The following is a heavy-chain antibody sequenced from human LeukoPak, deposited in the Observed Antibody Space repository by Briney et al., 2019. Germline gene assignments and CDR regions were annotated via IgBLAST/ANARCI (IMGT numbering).Heavy chain of an antibody. J-gene: IGHJ5*02. CDR2: ISAYNGNT. D-gene: IGHD3-22*01. CDR3: ARVGVTTYYYDSSGPPYNWFDP. CDR1: GYTFTSYG. V-gene: IGHV1-18*01. Sequence: GASVKVSCKASGYTFTSYGISWVRQAPGQGLEWMGWISAYNGNTNYAQKLQGRVTMTTDTSTSTAYMELRSLRSDDTAVYYCARVGVTTYYYDSSGPPYNWFDPWGQGTLVTVSS.